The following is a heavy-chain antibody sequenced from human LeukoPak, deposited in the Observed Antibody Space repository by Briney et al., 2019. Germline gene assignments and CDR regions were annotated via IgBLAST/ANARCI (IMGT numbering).Heavy chain of an antibody. Sequence: EPSETLSLTCTVSGGSISSYYWSWIRQPPGKGLEWIGYIYYSGSTNYNPSLKSRVTISVDTSKNQFSLKLSSVTAADTAVYYCASTLNYDYVWGSYRPFDYWGQGTLVTVSS. D-gene: IGHD3-16*02. CDR3: ASTLNYDYVWGSYRPFDY. J-gene: IGHJ4*02. CDR2: IYYSGST. V-gene: IGHV4-59*08. CDR1: GGSISSYY.